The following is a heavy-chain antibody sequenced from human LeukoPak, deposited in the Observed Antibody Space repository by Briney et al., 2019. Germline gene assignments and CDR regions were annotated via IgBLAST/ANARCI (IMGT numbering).Heavy chain of an antibody. CDR2: INHSGST. V-gene: IGHV4-34*01. Sequence: GSLRLSCTASGFTFSNFWMGWIRQPPGKGLEWIGEINHSGSTNYNPSLKSRVTISVDTSKNQFSLKLSSVTAADTAVYHCARGGFGSSWSYYYYYYGMDVWGQGTTVTVSS. CDR1: GFTFSNFW. J-gene: IGHJ6*02. D-gene: IGHD6-13*01. CDR3: ARGGFGSSWSYYYYYYGMDV.